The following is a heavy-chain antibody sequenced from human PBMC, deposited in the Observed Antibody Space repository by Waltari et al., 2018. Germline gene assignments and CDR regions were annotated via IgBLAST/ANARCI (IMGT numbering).Heavy chain of an antibody. D-gene: IGHD5-18*01. CDR2: INHSGST. CDR3: ANSLQHGDYYYYGMDV. Sequence: QVQLQQWGAGLLKPSETLSLTCAVYGGSFSGYYWSWIRQPPGKGLEWIGEINHSGSTNYNPSLKSRVTISVDTSKNQFSLKLSSVTAADTAVYYCANSLQHGDYYYYGMDVWGQGTTVTVSS. V-gene: IGHV4-34*01. CDR1: GGSFSGYY. J-gene: IGHJ6*02.